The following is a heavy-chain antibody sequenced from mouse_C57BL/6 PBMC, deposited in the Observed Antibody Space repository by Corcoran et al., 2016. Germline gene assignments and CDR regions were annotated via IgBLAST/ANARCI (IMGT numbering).Heavy chain of an antibody. Sequence: QVQLKQSGAELMRPGASVKLSCKASGYTFTDYYINWVKQRPGQGLEWIARIYPGSGNTYYNEKFKGKATLTAEKSSSTAYMQLSSLTSEDSAVYFCARGYDYDSVDYWGQGTTLTVSS. CDR1: GYTFTDYY. CDR2: IYPGSGNT. V-gene: IGHV1-76*01. D-gene: IGHD2-4*01. J-gene: IGHJ2*01. CDR3: ARGYDYDSVDY.